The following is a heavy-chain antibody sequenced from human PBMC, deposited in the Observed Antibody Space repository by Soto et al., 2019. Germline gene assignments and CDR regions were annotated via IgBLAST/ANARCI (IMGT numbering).Heavy chain of an antibody. CDR2: IHHSGTT. CDR3: ANDYGDYSKDAFDI. V-gene: IGHV4-34*01. Sequence: VQLRQWGAGLLKPAETLSLTCAVYGGLYSDYYWSWIRQAPGKGLEWIGEIHHSGTTNYNPSLRRRVTITLDRCKNQFTLRLSSMTAADAAVYFCANDYGDYSKDAFDIWSPGTRVTVSS. J-gene: IGHJ3*02. CDR1: GGLYSDYY. D-gene: IGHD4-17*01.